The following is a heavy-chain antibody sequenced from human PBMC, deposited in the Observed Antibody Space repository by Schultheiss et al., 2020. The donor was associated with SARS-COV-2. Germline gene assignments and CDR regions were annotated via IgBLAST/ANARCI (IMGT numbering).Heavy chain of an antibody. V-gene: IGHV2-5*02. CDR3: ARIWLNYYGSEYYFDY. CDR2: IYWDDDK. D-gene: IGHD3-10*01. CDR1: GFSLSTSGVG. Sequence: SGPTLVQPTQTLTLTCTFSGFSLSTSGVGVGWIRQPPGKALEWLALIYWDDDKRYSPSLKSRLTITKDTSKNQVVLTMTNMDPVDTATYYCARIWLNYYGSEYYFDYWGQGTLVTVSS. J-gene: IGHJ4*02.